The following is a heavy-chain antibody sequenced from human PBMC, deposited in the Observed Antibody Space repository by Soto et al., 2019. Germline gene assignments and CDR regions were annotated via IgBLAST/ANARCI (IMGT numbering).Heavy chain of an antibody. D-gene: IGHD4-17*01. CDR2: VHYSART. CDR3: ARGDYGDIDY. V-gene: IGHV4-59*01. J-gene: IGHJ4*02. CDR1: GDSISSYY. Sequence: QVQLQESGPGLVKPSETLSLTCTVSGDSISSYYWNWIRQPPGKGLEWIAYVHYSARTNYNPSLKSRITISLDTSKNRFSLKLSAVTAADTAVYYCARGDYGDIDYWGQGTLVTVSS.